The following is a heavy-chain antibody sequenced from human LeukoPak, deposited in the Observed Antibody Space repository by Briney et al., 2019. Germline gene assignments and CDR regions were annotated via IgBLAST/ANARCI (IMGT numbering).Heavy chain of an antibody. D-gene: IGHD3-22*01. J-gene: IGHJ4*02. CDR2: ISYDGSNK. CDR1: GFTFSSYA. V-gene: IGHV3-30-3*01. CDR3: ARVGYDSSGYYFDY. Sequence: GGSLRLSCAASGFTFSSYAMHWVRQAPGKGLEWVAVISYDGSNKYYADSVKGRFTISRDNSKNTLYLQMNSLRAEDTAVYYCARVGYDSSGYYFDYGGQEPLVTVSS.